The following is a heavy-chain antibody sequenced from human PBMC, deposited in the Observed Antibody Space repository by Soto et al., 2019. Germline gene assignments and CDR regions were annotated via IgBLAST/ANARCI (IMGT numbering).Heavy chain of an antibody. V-gene: IGHV1-18*04. Sequence: QVQLVQSGADVQKPGASVKVSCKASGYSFTSYGISWVRQAPGQGLEWMGWISVYNGNTNYAQKLQGRVTMTTDTSTSTAYMALRSLRSDDTAVYYCARDPPCGSGNYGRGGMDVWGQGTTVIVSS. J-gene: IGHJ6*02. CDR3: ARDPPCGSGNYGRGGMDV. D-gene: IGHD3-10*01. CDR1: GYSFTSYG. CDR2: ISVYNGNT.